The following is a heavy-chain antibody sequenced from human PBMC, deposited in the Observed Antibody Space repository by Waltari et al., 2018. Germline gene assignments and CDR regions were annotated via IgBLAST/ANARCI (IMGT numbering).Heavy chain of an antibody. Sequence: QLVQSDAEVKKPGASVKVSCKTSGYKFNSYGINWVRKAPGQGLESMGCSSAYTCNPHYAQKFQGRVTMTRDTSTNTAYLDLRGLTSDDTAVYYCARRWTSDWSDPWGQGTLVTVSS. CDR1: GYKFNSYG. J-gene: IGHJ5*02. CDR3: ARRWTSDWSDP. V-gene: IGHV1-18*01. CDR2: SSAYTCNP.